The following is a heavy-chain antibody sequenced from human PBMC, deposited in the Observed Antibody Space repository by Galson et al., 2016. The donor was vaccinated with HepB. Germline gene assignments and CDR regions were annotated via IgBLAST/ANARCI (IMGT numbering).Heavy chain of an antibody. V-gene: IGHV5-10-1*01. CDR1: AYTFTNYW. CDR3: ARLVGATDRLDP. D-gene: IGHD1-26*01. Sequence: QSGAEVTKPGESLRISCKGSAYTFTNYWITWVRQMPGKGLEWMGRIDPSDSYVDYSPSFRGHVTISLDKSISTVYLQWSSLKASDTANYYCARLVGATDRLDPWGQGTLVIVSS. J-gene: IGHJ5*02. CDR2: IDPSDSYV.